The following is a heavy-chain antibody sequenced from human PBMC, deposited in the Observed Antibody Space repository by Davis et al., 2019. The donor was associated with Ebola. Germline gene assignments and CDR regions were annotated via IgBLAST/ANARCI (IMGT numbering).Heavy chain of an antibody. V-gene: IGHV3-7*01. Sequence: PGGSLRLSCAASGFTFSSYWMSWVRQAPGKGLEWVANIKQDGSEKYYVDSVKGRFTISRDNAKNSLYLQINSLRAEDTAVYYCAREGYCSSTSCFYNWFDPWGQGTLVTVSS. CDR2: IKQDGSEK. J-gene: IGHJ5*02. D-gene: IGHD2-2*01. CDR3: AREGYCSSTSCFYNWFDP. CDR1: GFTFSSYW.